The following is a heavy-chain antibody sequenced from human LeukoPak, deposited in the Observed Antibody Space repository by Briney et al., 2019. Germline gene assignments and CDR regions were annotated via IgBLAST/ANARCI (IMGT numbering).Heavy chain of an antibody. Sequence: SETLSLTCSISGGPIGGDYWSWIRQPPGKALEWIGYIYTTGRTNYNPSLKSRVTISVDTSKNQFSVKLNSVTAADTAVYYCAKILGSGVWYGFDIWGQGTMVTVSS. CDR3: AKILGSGVWYGFDI. CDR1: GGPIGGDY. V-gene: IGHV4-4*09. J-gene: IGHJ3*02. D-gene: IGHD2-21*01. CDR2: IYTTGRT.